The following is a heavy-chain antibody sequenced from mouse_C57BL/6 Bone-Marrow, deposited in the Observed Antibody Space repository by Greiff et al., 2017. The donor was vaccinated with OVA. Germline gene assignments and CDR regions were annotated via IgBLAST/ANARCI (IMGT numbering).Heavy chain of an antibody. V-gene: IGHV1-64*01. J-gene: IGHJ4*01. CDR2: IHPNSGST. CDR3: ARVLLRPLYYYAMDY. CDR1: GYTFTSYW. Sequence: QVQLQQPGAELVKPGASVKLSCKASGYTFTSYWMHWVKQRPGQGLEWIGMIHPNSGSTNYNEKLKSKATLTVDKSSSTAYMQLSSLTAEDAAVYDGARVLLRPLYYYAMDYWGQGTSVTVSS. D-gene: IGHD1-2*01.